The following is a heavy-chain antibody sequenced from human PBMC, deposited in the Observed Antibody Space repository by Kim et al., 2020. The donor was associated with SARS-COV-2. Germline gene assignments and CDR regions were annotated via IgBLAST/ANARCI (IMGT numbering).Heavy chain of an antibody. CDR3: ARGPTAYYYYGMDV. V-gene: IGHV4-4*07. Sequence: SETLSLTCTVSGGSISSYYWSWIRQPAGKGLDWIGRIYTSGSTNYNPSLKSRVTMSVDTSKNQFSLKLSSVTAADTPVYYCARGPTAYYYYGMDVWGQGTTVSVSS. CDR1: GGSISSYY. CDR2: IYTSGST. J-gene: IGHJ6*02.